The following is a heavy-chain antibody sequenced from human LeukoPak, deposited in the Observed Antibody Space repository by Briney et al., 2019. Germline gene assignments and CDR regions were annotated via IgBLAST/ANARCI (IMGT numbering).Heavy chain of an antibody. D-gene: IGHD3-10*01. CDR1: GFTFDDYA. V-gene: IGHV3-9*01. Sequence: SGGSLRLSCAASGFTFDDYAMHWVRQAPGKGLEWVSGISWNSGSIGYADSVKGRFTISRDNAKNSLYLQMNSLRAEDTALYYCAKSRFGELLSRFDPWGQGTLVTVSS. CDR2: ISWNSGSI. J-gene: IGHJ5*02. CDR3: AKSRFGELLSRFDP.